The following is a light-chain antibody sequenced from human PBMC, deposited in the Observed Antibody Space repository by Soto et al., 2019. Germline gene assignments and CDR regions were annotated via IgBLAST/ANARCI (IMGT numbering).Light chain of an antibody. CDR3: SSSTTSSTLV. CDR1: SSDIGAYNY. V-gene: IGLV2-14*01. Sequence: QSALTQPASVSESPGQSITISCTGTSSDIGAYNYVAWYQHHPGKAPRLLINAVSNRPSGISNRFSGSKSGNVASLTISGLQAEDEAEYYCSSSTTSSTLVFGGGTKVTVL. CDR2: AVS. J-gene: IGLJ3*02.